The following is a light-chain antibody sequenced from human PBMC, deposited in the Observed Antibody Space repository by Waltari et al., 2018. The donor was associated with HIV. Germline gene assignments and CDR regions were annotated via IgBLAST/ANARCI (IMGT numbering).Light chain of an antibody. CDR3: QSYDSSLSGSV. V-gene: IGLV1-40*01. J-gene: IGLJ3*02. Sequence: QSVLTQPPSVSGAPGQRVTIYCTGSSSNIGAGYGVHWYQQLPGTAPKLLIYGNSNRPSGVPDRFSGSKSGTSASLAITGLQAEDQADYYCQSYDSSLSGSVFGGGTKLTVL. CDR2: GNS. CDR1: SSNIGAGYG.